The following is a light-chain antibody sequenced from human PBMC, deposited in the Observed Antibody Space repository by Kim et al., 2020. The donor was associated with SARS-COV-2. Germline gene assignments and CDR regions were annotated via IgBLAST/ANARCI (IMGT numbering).Light chain of an antibody. CDR2: DAT. CDR1: QTINNR. CDR3: QQSNDWPPLT. Sequence: SPGERAPLPCRASQTINNRLVWYQHKPGQAPRLLIYDATTRATGVPARFVGSGSETDFTLTISSLQSEDFAVYYCQQSNDWPPLTFGQGTKVDIK. V-gene: IGKV3-15*01. J-gene: IGKJ1*01.